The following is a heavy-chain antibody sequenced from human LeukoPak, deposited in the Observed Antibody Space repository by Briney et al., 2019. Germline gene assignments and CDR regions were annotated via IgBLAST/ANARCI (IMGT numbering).Heavy chain of an antibody. CDR2: INDSGRI. CDR1: GGSFSNYY. D-gene: IGHD1-7*01. Sequence: SETLSLTCAVYGGSFSNYYWSWIRQPPGKGLEWIGEINDSGRINYNPSLLSRVTLSVDPSKDQFSLSLTSVTATDTAVYYCARRWNYGRNYYIDVWGKGATVSVSS. CDR3: ARRWNYGRNYYIDV. J-gene: IGHJ6*03. V-gene: IGHV4-34*01.